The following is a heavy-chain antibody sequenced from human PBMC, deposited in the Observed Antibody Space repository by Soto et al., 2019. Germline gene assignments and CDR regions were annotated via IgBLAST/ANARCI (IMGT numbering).Heavy chain of an antibody. CDR2: INSDGSST. CDR1: GFTFSSYW. J-gene: IGHJ4*02. CDR3: AREAGYCISTSCYTHFDY. Sequence: GSLRLSCAASGFTFSSYWMHWVRQAPGKGLVWVSRINSDGSSTSYADSVKGRFTISRDNSKNTLYLQMNSLRAEDTAVYYCAREAGYCISTSCYTHFDYWGQGTLVTVSS. V-gene: IGHV3-74*01. D-gene: IGHD2-2*02.